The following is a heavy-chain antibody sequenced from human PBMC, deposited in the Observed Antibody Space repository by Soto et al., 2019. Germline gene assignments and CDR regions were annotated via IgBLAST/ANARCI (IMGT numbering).Heavy chain of an antibody. J-gene: IGHJ4*02. CDR2: IYYSGST. V-gene: IGHV4-31*11. Sequence: PSETLSLTCAVYGGSFIGYYWSWIRKHPGKGLEWIGYIYYSGSTYYNPSLKSRVTISVDTSKNQFSLKLSSVTAADTAVYYCARDSPTLAAEAGYWGQGTLVTVSS. CDR1: GGSFIGYY. CDR3: ARDSPTLAAEAGY. D-gene: IGHD6-13*01.